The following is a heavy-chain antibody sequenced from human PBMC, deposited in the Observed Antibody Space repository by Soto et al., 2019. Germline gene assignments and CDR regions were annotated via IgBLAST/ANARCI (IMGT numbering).Heavy chain of an antibody. V-gene: IGHV3-23*01. CDR3: ARRGSGSYYDY. Sequence: EVQLLESGGGLVQPGGSLRLSCAASGFTFSSYAMRWVRQAPGKGLEWVSAISGSGGSTYYADSVKGRFTISRDNSKNTVYLQMKSLRGEDTAVYYCARRGSGSYYDYWGQGTLVTGSS. CDR1: GFTFSSYA. CDR2: ISGSGGST. D-gene: IGHD1-26*01. J-gene: IGHJ4*02.